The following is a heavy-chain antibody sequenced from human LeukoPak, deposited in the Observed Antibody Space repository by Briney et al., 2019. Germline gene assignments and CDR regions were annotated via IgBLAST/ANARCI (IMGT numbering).Heavy chain of an antibody. CDR2: ITDSGDGT. CDR3: AKDSPVATR. CDR1: GFTFSSSA. D-gene: IGHD2-15*01. V-gene: IGHV3-23*01. J-gene: IGHJ4*02. Sequence: GGSLRLSCAASGFTFSSSAMSWVRQAPGKGLEWVSSITDSGDGTYYADSVKGRFTISRDDSKNTLYLQMNSLRAEDTAVYYCAKDSPVATRWGQGTLVTVSS.